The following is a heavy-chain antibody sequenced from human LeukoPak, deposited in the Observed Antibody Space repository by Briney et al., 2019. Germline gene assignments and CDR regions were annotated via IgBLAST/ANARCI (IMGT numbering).Heavy chain of an antibody. Sequence: SETLSLTCAVYGGSFSGYYWSWIRQPPGKGLEWIGEINHSGSTNYNPSLKSRVTISVDTSKNQFSLKLSSVTAADTAVYYCARVGAYDSSSYNNWFDPWGQGTLVTVSS. V-gene: IGHV4-34*01. CDR1: GGSFSGYY. D-gene: IGHD6-13*01. CDR2: INHSGST. CDR3: ARVGAYDSSSYNNWFDP. J-gene: IGHJ5*02.